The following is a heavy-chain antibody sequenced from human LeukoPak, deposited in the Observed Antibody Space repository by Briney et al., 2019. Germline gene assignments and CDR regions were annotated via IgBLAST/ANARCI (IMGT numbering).Heavy chain of an antibody. CDR2: ISYDGSNK. V-gene: IGHV3-30*18. D-gene: IGHD6-19*01. CDR3: AKDGGGGWVFDY. Sequence: PGGSLRLSCAASGFTFSSYGMHWVRQAPGKGLEWVAVISYDGSNKYYADSVKGRFTISRDNSKNTLYLQMNSLRAEDTAVYYCAKDGGGGWVFDYWGQGTLVTVAS. CDR1: GFTFSSYG. J-gene: IGHJ4*02.